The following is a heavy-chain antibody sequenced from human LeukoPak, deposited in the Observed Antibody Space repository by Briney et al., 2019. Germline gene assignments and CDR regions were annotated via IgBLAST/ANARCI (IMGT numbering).Heavy chain of an antibody. V-gene: IGHV3-21*06. CDR1: GFTFRSYG. D-gene: IGHD5-12*01. CDR3: ARDLGYAFYYGMDV. CDR2: ISSSSSSI. J-gene: IGHJ6*02. Sequence: KPGGSLRLSCAASGFTFRSYGINWVRQAPGKGLECVSSISSSSSSIFYADSVKGRFTISRDNAGNSVYLQMTGLRAEDTAVYYCARDLGYAFYYGMDVWGQGTTVTVSS.